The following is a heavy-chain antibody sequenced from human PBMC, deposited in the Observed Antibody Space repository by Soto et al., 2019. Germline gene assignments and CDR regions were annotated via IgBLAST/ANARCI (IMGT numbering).Heavy chain of an antibody. D-gene: IGHD3-16*01. Sequence: SETLSLTCTVSGASIGGSGYFWAWIRQAPGKGLEWFGTISYSGSKYYNPSLRNRITISADSSKTQFSLTLSSVTAADTAVYFCARHQGEGWFDPWGLGTLVTVSS. CDR1: GASIGGSGYF. J-gene: IGHJ5*02. CDR3: ARHQGEGWFDP. CDR2: ISYSGSK. V-gene: IGHV4-39*01.